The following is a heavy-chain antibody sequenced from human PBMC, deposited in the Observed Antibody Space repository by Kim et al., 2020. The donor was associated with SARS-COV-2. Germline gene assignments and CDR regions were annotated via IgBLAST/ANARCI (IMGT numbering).Heavy chain of an antibody. V-gene: IGHV1-18*04. CDR3: ASGGYYDSSGYYYNYGMDV. D-gene: IGHD3-22*01. J-gene: IGHJ6*02. CDR1: GYTFTSYG. Sequence: ASVKVSCKASGYTFTSYGISWVRQAPGQGLEWMGWISAYNGYTNYVQKLQGRVTMTTDTSTSTAYMELRSLRSDDTAVYYCASGGYYDSSGYYYNYGMDVWGQGTTVTVSS. CDR2: ISAYNGYT.